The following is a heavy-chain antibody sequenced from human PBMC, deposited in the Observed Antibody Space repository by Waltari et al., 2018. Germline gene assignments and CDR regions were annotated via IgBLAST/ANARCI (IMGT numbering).Heavy chain of an antibody. CDR3: ARRNQLGNWYFDL. J-gene: IGHJ2*01. D-gene: IGHD2-2*01. CDR1: GDSINSLH. Sequence: QVQLQESGPGLVTHSETLSLTCTVSGDSINSLHWTWIRQPPGKGLEWIGYIFYTGSTKYNPSLQSRVTMSVDTSKNQFSLNLSSVTAADTAVYYCARRNQLGNWYFDLWGRGALVTVSS. V-gene: IGHV4-59*08. CDR2: IFYTGST.